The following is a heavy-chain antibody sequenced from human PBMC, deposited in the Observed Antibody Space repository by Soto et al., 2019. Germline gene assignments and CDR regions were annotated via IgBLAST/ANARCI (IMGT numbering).Heavy chain of an antibody. CDR2: IYYSGST. Sequence: SETLSLTCTVSDGSISSSSYYWGWIRQPPGKGLEWIGTIYYSGSTYYNPSLESRVTISVDTSRNQFSLKLSSVTAADTAVYYCARRSYAARSHFDYWGQGTLVTVYS. J-gene: IGHJ4*02. D-gene: IGHD5-18*01. V-gene: IGHV4-39*01. CDR1: DGSISSSSYY. CDR3: ARRSYAARSHFDY.